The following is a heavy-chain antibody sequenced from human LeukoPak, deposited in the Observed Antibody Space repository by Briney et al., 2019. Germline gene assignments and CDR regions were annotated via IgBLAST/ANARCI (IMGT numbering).Heavy chain of an antibody. Sequence: PGGSLTISCAASGFTFTNYSMNWVRQAAGKGMECISTISINRGDIYYADSVRGRFAISRDNAETSLYLHMNSLRAEDTAVYYCARDWPSDYWGQGTLVTVSS. V-gene: IGHV3-21*01. CDR3: ARDWPSDY. CDR2: ISINRGDI. J-gene: IGHJ4*02. CDR1: GFTFTNYS.